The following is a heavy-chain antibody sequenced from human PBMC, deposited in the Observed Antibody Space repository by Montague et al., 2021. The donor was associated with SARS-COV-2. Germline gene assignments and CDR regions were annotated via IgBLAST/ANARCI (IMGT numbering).Heavy chain of an antibody. J-gene: IGHJ6*02. CDR1: GGSLGCYY. V-gene: IGHV4-34*01. Sequence: SETLSLTCAAYGGSLGCYYGSWTRKVPGKGLEWIGEIKHSRNTEHKPSLKSRVTMSGDTSKNQFSLNLISVTAADTAVYYCARGRNPSRAYAYGSLRLVYSDSDLWGQGTTVTVTS. CDR2: IKHSRNT. CDR3: ARGRNPSRAYAYGSLRLVYSDSDL. D-gene: IGHD5-18*01.